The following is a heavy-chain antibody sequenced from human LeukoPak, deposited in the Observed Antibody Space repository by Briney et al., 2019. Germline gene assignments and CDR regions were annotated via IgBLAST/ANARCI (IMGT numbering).Heavy chain of an antibody. V-gene: IGHV1-69*06. CDR2: IIPIFGTA. CDR1: GGTFSSYA. J-gene: IGHJ6*04. CDR3: ARGLWFGELLGPYYYYYGMDV. D-gene: IGHD3-10*01. Sequence: ASVNVSCKASGGTFSSYAISWVRQAPGQGLEWMGGIIPIFGTANYAQKFQGRVTITADKSTSTAYMELSSLRSEDTAVYYCARGLWFGELLGPYYYYYGMDVWGKGTTVTVSS.